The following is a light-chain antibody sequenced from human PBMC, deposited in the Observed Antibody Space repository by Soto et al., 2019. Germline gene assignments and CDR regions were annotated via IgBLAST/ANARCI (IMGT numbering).Light chain of an antibody. CDR1: QSVNSN. J-gene: IGKJ1*01. Sequence: ETVMTQSPATLSVSPGERATLSCRASQSVNSNLAWYQQKLGQAPRVLIYGASTRATGIPDRFSGSGSGTEFILTISSLQSEDFAVYYCQEYNTWPWTFGQGTQVEIK. V-gene: IGKV3-15*01. CDR2: GAS. CDR3: QEYNTWPWT.